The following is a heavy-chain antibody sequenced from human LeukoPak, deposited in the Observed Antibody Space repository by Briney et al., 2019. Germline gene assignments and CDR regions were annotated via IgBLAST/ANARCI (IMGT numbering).Heavy chain of an antibody. D-gene: IGHD3-3*01. Sequence: ASVKVSCKASGGTFSSYTISWVRQAPGQGLGWMGRIIPILGIANYAQKFQGRVTISADKSTSTAYMELSSLRSEDTAVYYCARGDFWSGYYPFDAFDIWGQGTMVTVSS. V-gene: IGHV1-69*02. J-gene: IGHJ3*02. CDR2: IIPILGIA. CDR3: ARGDFWSGYYPFDAFDI. CDR1: GGTFSSYT.